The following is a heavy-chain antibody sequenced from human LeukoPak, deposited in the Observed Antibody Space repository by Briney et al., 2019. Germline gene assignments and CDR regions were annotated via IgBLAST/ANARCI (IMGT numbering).Heavy chain of an antibody. D-gene: IGHD1-26*01. J-gene: IGHJ4*02. V-gene: IGHV1-8*01. Sequence: ASVKVSCKASGYTFINYDINWVRQATGQGLEWMGWMNPNSGNTGYAQKFQGRVTISRNTSISTAYMELRSLRSEDTAVYYCARPLLRSGSPSLGYGGQEPLVTVSS. CDR3: ARPLLRSGSPSLGY. CDR2: MNPNSGNT. CDR1: GYTFINYD.